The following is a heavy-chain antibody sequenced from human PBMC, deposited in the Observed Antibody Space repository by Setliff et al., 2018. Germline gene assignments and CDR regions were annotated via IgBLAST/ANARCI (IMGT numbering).Heavy chain of an antibody. V-gene: IGHV1-3*01. CDR3: AKGESRWLAPGDALDI. Sequence: ASVKVSCKASGYTFTSYAMHWVRQAPGQRLEWMGWINAGNGNTKYSQKFQGRVTITRDTSASTAYMELSSLRSEDTAVYYCAKGESRWLAPGDALDIWGQGTMVTVSS. CDR1: GYTFTSYA. D-gene: IGHD6-19*01. J-gene: IGHJ3*02. CDR2: INAGNGNT.